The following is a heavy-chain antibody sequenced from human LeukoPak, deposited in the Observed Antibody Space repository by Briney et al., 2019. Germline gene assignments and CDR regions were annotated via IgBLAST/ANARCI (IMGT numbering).Heavy chain of an antibody. J-gene: IGHJ4*02. Sequence: SVKVSCKASGGTFSSYAISWVRQAPGQGPERMGGIIPIFGTANYAQKFQGRVTITADESTSTAYMELSSLRSEDTAVYYCARERYCSGGSCYPRAFDYWGQGTLVTVSS. CDR1: GGTFSSYA. CDR2: IIPIFGTA. V-gene: IGHV1-69*13. D-gene: IGHD2-15*01. CDR3: ARERYCSGGSCYPRAFDY.